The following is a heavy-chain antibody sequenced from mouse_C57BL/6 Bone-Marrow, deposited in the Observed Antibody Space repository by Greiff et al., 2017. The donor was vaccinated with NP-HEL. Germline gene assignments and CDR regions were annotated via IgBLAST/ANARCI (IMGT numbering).Heavy chain of an antibody. J-gene: IGHJ3*01. CDR2: ISYDGSN. CDR3: AREADGYIFAY. D-gene: IGHD2-3*01. V-gene: IGHV3-6*01. Sequence: EVQLQESGPGLVKPSQSLSLTCSVTGYSITSGYYWNWIRQFPGNKLEWMGYISYDGSNNYNPSLKNRISITRDTSKNQFFLKLNSVTTEDTATYYCAREADGYIFAYWGQGTLVTVSA. CDR1: GYSITSGYY.